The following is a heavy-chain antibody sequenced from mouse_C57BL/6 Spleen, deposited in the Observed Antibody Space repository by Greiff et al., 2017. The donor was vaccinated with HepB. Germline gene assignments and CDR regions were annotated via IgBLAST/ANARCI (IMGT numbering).Heavy chain of an antibody. D-gene: IGHD3-2*02. V-gene: IGHV7-3*01. CDR2: ISNKANGYTT. Sequence: EVMLVESGGGLVQPGGSLSLSCAASGFTFTDYYMSWVRQPPGKALEWLGFISNKANGYTTEYSASVKGRFTISRDNSQSILYLQMNALRAEDSATYYCARSSGFYAMDDWGQGTSVTVSS. CDR3: ARSSGFYAMDD. CDR1: GFTFTDYY. J-gene: IGHJ4*01.